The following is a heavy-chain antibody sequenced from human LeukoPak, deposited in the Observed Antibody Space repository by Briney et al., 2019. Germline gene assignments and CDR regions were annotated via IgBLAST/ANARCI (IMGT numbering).Heavy chain of an antibody. J-gene: IGHJ5*02. Sequence: SETLSLTCTVSGGSISSGSYYWSWIRQPAGKGLEWIGRIYTSGSTKYNPSLKSRVTISVDTSKNQFSLKLSSVTAADTAVYYCAREGYCSGGSCYVGSPLFDPWGQGTLVTVSS. V-gene: IGHV4-61*02. CDR1: GGSISSGSYY. D-gene: IGHD2-15*01. CDR3: AREGYCSGGSCYVGSPLFDP. CDR2: IYTSGST.